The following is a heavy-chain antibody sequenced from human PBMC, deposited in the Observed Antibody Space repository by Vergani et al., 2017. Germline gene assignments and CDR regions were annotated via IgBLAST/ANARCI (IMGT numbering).Heavy chain of an antibody. Sequence: QVQLVQSGAEVKKPGASVKVSCKASGYTFTSYYMHWVRQAPGQGLEWSGIINPSGGSTSYAQKFQGRVTMNRDTSTSTVYMELSSLRSEDTAVYYCARDGERGYCSCGSCYSRAGAFDIWGQGTMVTVSS. J-gene: IGHJ3*02. V-gene: IGHV1-46*01. D-gene: IGHD2-15*01. CDR2: INPSGGST. CDR3: ARDGERGYCSCGSCYSRAGAFDI. CDR1: GYTFTSYY.